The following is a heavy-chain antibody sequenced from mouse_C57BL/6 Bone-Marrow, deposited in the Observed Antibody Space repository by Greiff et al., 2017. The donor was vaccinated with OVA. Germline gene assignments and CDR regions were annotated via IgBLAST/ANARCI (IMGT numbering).Heavy chain of an antibody. V-gene: IGHV1-26*01. Sequence: EVQLQQSGPELVKPGASVKISCKASGYTFTDYYMNWVKQSHGKSLEWIGDINPNNGGTSYNQKFKGKATLTVDKSSSTAYMELRSLTSEDSAVYYCVLITTGVARYWYFDVWGTGTTVTVSS. CDR1: GYTFTDYY. CDR2: INPNNGGT. D-gene: IGHD1-1*01. CDR3: VLITTGVARYWYFDV. J-gene: IGHJ1*03.